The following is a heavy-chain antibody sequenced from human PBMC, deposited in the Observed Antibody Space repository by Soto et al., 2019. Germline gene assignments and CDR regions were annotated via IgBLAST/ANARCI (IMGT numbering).Heavy chain of an antibody. CDR2: FDPEDGET. Sequence: ASVKVSCKVSGYTLTELSIHWVRQAPGKGLEWMGGFDPEDGETIYAQKFQGRVTMTEDTSTDTAYMELSSLRSEDTAVYYCATGTPQSIVGATNFDYWGQGTLVTVSS. V-gene: IGHV1-24*01. CDR3: ATGTPQSIVGATNFDY. D-gene: IGHD1-26*01. CDR1: GYTLTELS. J-gene: IGHJ4*02.